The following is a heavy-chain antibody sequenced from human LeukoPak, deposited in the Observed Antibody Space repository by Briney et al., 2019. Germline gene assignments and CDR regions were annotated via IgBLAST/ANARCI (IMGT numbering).Heavy chain of an antibody. V-gene: IGHV1-69*05. CDR1: GGTFSSYA. CDR3: AREWEPEVGYFDY. J-gene: IGHJ4*02. D-gene: IGHD1-26*01. Sequence: SVKVSCKASGGTFSSYAISWVRQAPGQGLERLGGIIPIFGTANYAQKFQGRVTITTDESTSTAYMELSSLRSEDTAVYYCAREWEPEVGYFDYWGQGTLVTVSS. CDR2: IIPIFGTA.